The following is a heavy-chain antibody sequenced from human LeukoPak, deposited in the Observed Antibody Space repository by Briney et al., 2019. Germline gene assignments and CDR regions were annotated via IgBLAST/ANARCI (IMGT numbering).Heavy chain of an antibody. Sequence: GGSLRLSCTASGFTFSTYAMSWVRQAPGKGLEWVSAISGSGGSTYYADSVKGRFTISRDNSKNTLYLQMNSLRAEDTALYYCAKDIRRLNYYDSSGYDSPDIWGQGTMVTVSS. J-gene: IGHJ3*02. V-gene: IGHV3-23*01. D-gene: IGHD3-22*01. CDR2: ISGSGGST. CDR3: AKDIRRLNYYDSSGYDSPDI. CDR1: GFTFSTYA.